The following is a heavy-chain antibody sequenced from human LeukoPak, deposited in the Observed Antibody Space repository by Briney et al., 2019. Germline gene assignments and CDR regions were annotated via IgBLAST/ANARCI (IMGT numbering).Heavy chain of an antibody. CDR3: ARALDSALDV. D-gene: IGHD3/OR15-3a*01. CDR2: ISSSGSTV. CDR1: GFTFSTYN. J-gene: IGHJ6*04. Sequence: GGSLRLSCDGSGFTFSTYNMNWVRQAPGKGLEWVSYISSSGSTVYYADSVRGRFTISRDNARNSLYLQMAGLTAEDTAVYYCARALDSALDVWGNGTTVTVSS. V-gene: IGHV3-48*01.